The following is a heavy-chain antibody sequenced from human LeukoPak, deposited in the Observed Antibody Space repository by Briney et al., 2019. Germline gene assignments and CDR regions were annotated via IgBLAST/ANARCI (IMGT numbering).Heavy chain of an antibody. V-gene: IGHV3-23*01. D-gene: IGHD3-22*01. Sequence: GGSLRLSCAASGFTFSSYAMSCVRQAPGKGLEWVSATSGSGGSTYYADSVKGRFTISRDNSKNTLYLQMNSLRAEDTAVYYCAKTSTMIVVVWAFDIWGQGTMVTVSS. CDR3: AKTSTMIVVVWAFDI. CDR1: GFTFSSYA. J-gene: IGHJ3*02. CDR2: TSGSGGST.